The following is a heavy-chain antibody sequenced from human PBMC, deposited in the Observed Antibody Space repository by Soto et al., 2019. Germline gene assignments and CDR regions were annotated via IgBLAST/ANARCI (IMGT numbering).Heavy chain of an antibody. D-gene: IGHD3-9*01. Sequence: QVQLQESGPGLVKPSQTLSLTCTVSGGSINSGAYYWSWVRQHPGKGLEWIGYISYRGSTYYNPSHKSRVNISLDTAKTEFSLNLTSVTAAVTAVYYSARVSATGTRWCGPWGQGTMVTVSS. V-gene: IGHV4-31*03. J-gene: IGHJ5*02. CDR1: GGSINSGAYY. CDR3: ARVSATGTRWCGP. CDR2: ISYRGST.